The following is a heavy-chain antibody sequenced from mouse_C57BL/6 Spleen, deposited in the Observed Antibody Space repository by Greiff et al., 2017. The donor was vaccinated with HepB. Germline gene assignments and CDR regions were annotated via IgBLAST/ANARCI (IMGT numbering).Heavy chain of an antibody. Sequence: EVQLQQSGPELVKPGASVKISCKASGYTFTDYYMNWVKQSHGKSLEWIGDINPNNGGTSYNQKFKGKATLTVDKSSSTAYMELRSLTSEDSAVYYCARGEIRYCGSSPLAYWGQGTLVTVSA. CDR2: INPNNGGT. D-gene: IGHD1-1*01. CDR3: ARGEIRYCGSSPLAY. J-gene: IGHJ3*01. CDR1: GYTFTDYY. V-gene: IGHV1-26*01.